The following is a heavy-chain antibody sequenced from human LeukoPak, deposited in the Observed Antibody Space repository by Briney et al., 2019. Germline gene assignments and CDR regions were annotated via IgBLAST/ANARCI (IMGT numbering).Heavy chain of an antibody. V-gene: IGHV4-30-2*01. CDR3: ARGIAAGPNNWFDP. J-gene: IGHJ5*02. D-gene: IGHD6-6*01. CDR2: IYRSGST. Sequence: SQTLSLTCTVSGGSISSGGYYWSWIRQPPGKGLEWIGYIYRSGSTYYNPSLKSRVTISVDRSKNQFSLKLSSVTAADTAVYYCARGIAAGPNNWFDPWGQGTLVTVSS. CDR1: GGSISSGGYY.